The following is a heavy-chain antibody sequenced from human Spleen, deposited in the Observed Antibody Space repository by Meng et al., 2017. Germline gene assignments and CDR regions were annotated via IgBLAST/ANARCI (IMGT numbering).Heavy chain of an antibody. CDR2: ISAYNGNT. CDR3: ARDSNEFGVFDY. J-gene: IGHJ4*02. Sequence: ASVKVSCKASGYTFTSYGISWVRQAPGQGLEWMGWISAYNGNTNYAQKLQGRVTMTTDTSTNTAYMELRSLRSDDTAVYYCARDSNEFGVFDYWGQGTLVTVSS. D-gene: IGHD3-10*01. CDR1: GYTFTSYG. V-gene: IGHV1-18*01.